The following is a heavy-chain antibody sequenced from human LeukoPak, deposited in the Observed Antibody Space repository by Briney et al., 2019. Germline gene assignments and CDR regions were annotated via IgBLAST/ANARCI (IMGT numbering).Heavy chain of an antibody. J-gene: IGHJ4*02. V-gene: IGHV4-59*01. CDR2: IYYSGST. CDR3: ARDTVTGTTPGTFDY. Sequence: SETLSLTCTVSGGSISSYYWSWIRQPPGKGLEWIGYIYYSGSTNYNPSLTSRGTISVDTSKNQFSLKLSSVTAADTAVYYCARDTVTGTTPGTFDYWGQGTLVAVSS. D-gene: IGHD1-20*01. CDR1: GGSISSYY.